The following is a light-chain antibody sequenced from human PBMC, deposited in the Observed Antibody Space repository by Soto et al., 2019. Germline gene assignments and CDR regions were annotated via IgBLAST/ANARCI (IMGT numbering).Light chain of an antibody. Sequence: QSALAQPASMSGSPGQSITISCTGTRSDIGTYNYLSWYQQHPGKAPRLVIFDVSNRPSGVSNRFSGSKSGNTASLTITGLQSEDEADYYCMSYTTTSSFVFGSGTKVTVL. CDR3: MSYTTTSSFV. CDR1: RSDIGTYNY. CDR2: DVS. J-gene: IGLJ1*01. V-gene: IGLV2-14*03.